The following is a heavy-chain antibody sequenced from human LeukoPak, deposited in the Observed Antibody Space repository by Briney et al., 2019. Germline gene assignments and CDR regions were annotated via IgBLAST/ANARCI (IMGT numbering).Heavy chain of an antibody. V-gene: IGHV4-59*01. CDR1: GGSISSYY. J-gene: IGHJ6*02. CDR2: IYYSGST. D-gene: IGHD3-10*01. Sequence: SETLSLTCTVSGGSISSYYWSWLRQPPGKGLEWFGYIYYSGSTNYNPSLKSRVTISVDTSKNQFSLKLSSVTAADTAVYYCARDYYGSGSPDLGYYYYGMDVWGQGTTVTVSS. CDR3: ARDYYGSGSPDLGYYYYGMDV.